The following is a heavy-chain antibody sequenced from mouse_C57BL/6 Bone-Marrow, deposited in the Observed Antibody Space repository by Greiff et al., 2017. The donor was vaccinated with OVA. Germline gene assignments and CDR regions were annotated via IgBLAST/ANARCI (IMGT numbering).Heavy chain of an antibody. J-gene: IGHJ3*01. CDR1: GYTFTDYY. Sequence: VQLKESGPVLVKPGASVKMSCKASGYTFTDYYMNWVKQSHGKSLEWIGVINPYNGGTSYNQKFKGKATLTVDKSSSTAYMELNSLTSEDSAVYYCARGRGWFAYWGQGTLVTVSA. CDR2: INPYNGGT. CDR3: ARGRGWFAY. V-gene: IGHV1-19*01.